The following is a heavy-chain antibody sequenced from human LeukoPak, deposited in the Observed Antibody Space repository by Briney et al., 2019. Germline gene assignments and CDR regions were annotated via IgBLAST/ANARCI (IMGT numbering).Heavy chain of an antibody. CDR2: ISAYNGNT. D-gene: IGHD1-26*01. Sequence: GASVKVSCTASGYTFTSYGISWVRQAPGQGLEWMGWISAYNGNTNYAQKLQGRVTMTTDTSTSTAYMELRSLRSDDTAVYYCASVEFGGSYYGVFDYWGQGTLVTVSS. CDR3: ASVEFGGSYYGVFDY. CDR1: GYTFTSYG. J-gene: IGHJ4*02. V-gene: IGHV1-18*01.